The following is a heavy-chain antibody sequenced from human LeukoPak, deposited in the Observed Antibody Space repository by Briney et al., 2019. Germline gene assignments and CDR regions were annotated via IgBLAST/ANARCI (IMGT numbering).Heavy chain of an antibody. CDR3: AREASGSSMDV. V-gene: IGHV3-66*01. Sequence: PGGSLRLSCAASGFTVSSNYMSWVRQAPGKGLEWVSVIYSGGSTYYADSVKGRFTISRDNSKNTLYLQMNSLRAEDTAVYYCAREASGSSMDVWGQGTTVTVSS. D-gene: IGHD3-10*01. CDR1: GFTVSSNY. J-gene: IGHJ6*02. CDR2: IYSGGST.